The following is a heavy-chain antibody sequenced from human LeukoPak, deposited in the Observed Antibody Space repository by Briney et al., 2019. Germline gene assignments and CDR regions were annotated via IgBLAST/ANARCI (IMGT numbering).Heavy chain of an antibody. CDR1: GSTVRSNS. V-gene: IGHV3-53*01. CDR3: ARGSRDGRRNTKGWRFDY. D-gene: IGHD5-24*01. Sequence: GGSLRLSCAASGSTVRSNSMSWVPQPPGKGLEGAQVIFSGGSTSYADSVKGRFTISRDNSKNTLYLQMNSLRAEDTAVYYCARGSRDGRRNTKGWRFDYWGQGTLVTVSS. J-gene: IGHJ4*02. CDR2: IFSGGST.